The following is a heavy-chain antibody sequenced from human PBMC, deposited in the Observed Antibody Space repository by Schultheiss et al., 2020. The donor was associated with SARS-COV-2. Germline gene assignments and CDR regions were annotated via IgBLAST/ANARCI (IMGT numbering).Heavy chain of an antibody. V-gene: IGHV3-23*01. D-gene: IGHD3-22*01. J-gene: IGHJ4*02. CDR2: ISGSGGST. CDR3: AKDRLIVGSSFDY. Sequence: GESLKISCAASGFTFSSYAMSWVRQAPGKGLEWVSAISGSGGSTYYADSVKGRFTISRDNSKNTLYLQMNSLRAEDTAVYYCAKDRLIVGSSFDYWGQGTLVTVSS. CDR1: GFTFSSYA.